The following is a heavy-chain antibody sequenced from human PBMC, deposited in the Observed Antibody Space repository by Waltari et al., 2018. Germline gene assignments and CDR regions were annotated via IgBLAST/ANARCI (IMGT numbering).Heavy chain of an antibody. CDR2: TYYRSKWFN. D-gene: IGHD6-19*01. V-gene: IGHV6-1*01. CDR1: GDSVSPTSAT. CDR3: ARAWLRAFDI. J-gene: IGHJ3*02. Sequence: QVQLQQSGPGLVKPSQTLSLTCAISGDSVSPTSATWNWIRQSPSRGLEWLGRTYYRSKWFNDYAVSVRSRMTINPDTSKNHFSLQLNSVTPEDTAVYYCARAWLRAFDIWGQGTTIIVSS.